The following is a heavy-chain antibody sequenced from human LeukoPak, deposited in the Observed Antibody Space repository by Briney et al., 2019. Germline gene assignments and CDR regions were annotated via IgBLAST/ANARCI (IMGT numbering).Heavy chain of an antibody. CDR3: AKDDSGGNGPSSVY. CDR1: GFTFRNYG. Sequence: HPGGSLRLSCAASGFTFRNYGMHWVRQAPGKGLEWVAVISYDGSDKYYADSVKGRFTISRDNSKNTLSLQLNSLRAEDTAVYYCAKDDSGGNGPSSVYWGQGTLVTVSS. V-gene: IGHV3-30*18. CDR2: ISYDGSDK. J-gene: IGHJ4*02. D-gene: IGHD4-23*01.